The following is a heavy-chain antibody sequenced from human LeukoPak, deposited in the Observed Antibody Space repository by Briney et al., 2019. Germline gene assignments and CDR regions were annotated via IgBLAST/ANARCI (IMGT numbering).Heavy chain of an antibody. J-gene: IGHJ3*02. CDR1: GGSISSYY. V-gene: IGHV4-59*01. D-gene: IGHD3-22*01. CDR3: ARVYYYDSSGPEPDAFDI. CDR2: IYYSGST. Sequence: PSETLSLTCTVSGGSISSYYWSWIRQPPGKGLEWIGYIYYSGSTNYNPSLKSRVTISVDTSKNQFSLKLSSVTAADTAVYYCARVYYYDSSGPEPDAFDIWGQGTMVTVSS.